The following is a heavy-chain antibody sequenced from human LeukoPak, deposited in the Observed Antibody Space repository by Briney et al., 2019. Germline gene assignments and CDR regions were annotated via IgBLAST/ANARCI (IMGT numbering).Heavy chain of an antibody. V-gene: IGHV3-23*01. D-gene: IGHD3-22*01. CDR1: GFTFSSYA. J-gene: IGHJ4*02. Sequence: PGGSLRLSCAASGFTFSSYAMSWVRQAPGKGLEWVSAISGSGGSTYYADSVKGRFTISRDNSRDTLYLQMSSLRAEDTAVYHCANFHTYYDTSGFYYYWGQGTLVTVSS. CDR3: ANFHTYYDTSGFYYY. CDR2: ISGSGGST.